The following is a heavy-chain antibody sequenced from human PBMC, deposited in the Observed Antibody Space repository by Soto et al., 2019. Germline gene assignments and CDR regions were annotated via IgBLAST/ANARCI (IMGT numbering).Heavy chain of an antibody. Sequence: QVQLVESGGGVVQPGRSLRLSCAASGFTFSSYAMHWVRQAPGKGLEWVAVISYDGSNRYYADSVKGRFTISRDNAKNTLHLQMKSLRAEVTAVYYCAREGGIVLMLYATYLDYWGQGTLVTVSS. D-gene: IGHD2-8*01. CDR2: ISYDGSNR. CDR3: AREGGIVLMLYATYLDY. V-gene: IGHV3-30-3*01. CDR1: GFTFSSYA. J-gene: IGHJ4*02.